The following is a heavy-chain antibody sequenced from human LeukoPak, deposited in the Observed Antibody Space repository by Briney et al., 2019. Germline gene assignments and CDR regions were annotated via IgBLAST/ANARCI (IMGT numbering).Heavy chain of an antibody. CDR1: GFTFTGYL. V-gene: IGHV1-2*02. CDR3: ARDLKRSRARWENLGFDP. Sequence: ASVKVSCKASGFTFTGYLMHWVRQAPGQGLEWMGWIDPNNGGTHYAQKFQGRVTMTTDTSISTAYMELRSLRSDDTAVYYCARDLKRSRARWENLGFDPWGQGTLVTVSS. CDR2: IDPNNGGT. D-gene: IGHD1-26*01. J-gene: IGHJ5*02.